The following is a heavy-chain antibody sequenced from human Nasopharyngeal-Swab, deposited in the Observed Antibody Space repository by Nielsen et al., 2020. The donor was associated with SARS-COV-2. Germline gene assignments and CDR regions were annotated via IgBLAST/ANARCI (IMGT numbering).Heavy chain of an antibody. D-gene: IGHD4-23*01. CDR3: ASAYGGSYRYFDL. V-gene: IGHV3-30-3*01. CDR2: ISYDGSNK. CDR1: GFTFSSYA. Sequence: GGSLRLSCAASGFTFSSYAMHWVRQAPGKGLEWVAVISYDGSNKYYADSVKGRFTISRDNSKNTLYLQMNSLRAEDTAVYYYASAYGGSYRYFDLWGRGTLVTVSS. J-gene: IGHJ2*01.